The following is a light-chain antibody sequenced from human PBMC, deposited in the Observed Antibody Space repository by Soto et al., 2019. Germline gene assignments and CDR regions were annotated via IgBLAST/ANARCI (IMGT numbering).Light chain of an antibody. J-gene: IGKJ5*01. V-gene: IGKV3-11*01. CDR1: HSVSNN. Sequence: EIVLTQSPATLSLSPGERATFSCRASHSVSNNLAWYQQKPGQAPRLLIYGASSRATGIPDRFSGSGSGTDFTLTISRLEPEDFAVYYCQQRSNWPRITFGQGTRLEI. CDR2: GAS. CDR3: QQRSNWPRIT.